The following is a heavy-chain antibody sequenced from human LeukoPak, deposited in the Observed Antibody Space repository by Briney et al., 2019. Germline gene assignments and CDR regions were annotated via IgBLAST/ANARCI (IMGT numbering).Heavy chain of an antibody. J-gene: IGHJ4*02. V-gene: IGHV3-48*03. CDR1: GFTFSSYE. Sequence: AGGSLRLSCAASGFTFSSYEMNWVRQAPGKGLEWVSYISSSGSTIYYADSVKGRFTISRDNAKNSLYLQMNSLRAEDTAVYYCERDYYGSGSFDYWGQGTLVTVSS. CDR2: ISSSGSTI. D-gene: IGHD3-10*01. CDR3: ERDYYGSGSFDY.